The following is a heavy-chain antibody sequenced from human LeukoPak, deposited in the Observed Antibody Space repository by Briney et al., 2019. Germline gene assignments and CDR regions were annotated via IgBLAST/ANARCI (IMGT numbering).Heavy chain of an antibody. J-gene: IGHJ6*02. CDR1: GFTFSSYA. CDR3: ARSTGPTSPYYYYGMDV. CDR2: ISYDGSNK. Sequence: GGSLRLSCAASGFTFSSYAMHWVRQAPGKGLEWVAVISYDGSNKYYADSVKGRFTISRDNSKNTLYLQMNSLRAEDTAVYYCARSTGPTSPYYYYGMDVWGQGPTVTVPS. D-gene: IGHD1-7*01. V-gene: IGHV3-30-3*01.